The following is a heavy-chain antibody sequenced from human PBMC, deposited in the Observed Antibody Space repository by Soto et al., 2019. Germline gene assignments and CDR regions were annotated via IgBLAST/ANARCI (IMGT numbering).Heavy chain of an antibody. Sequence: QVQLVESGGGVVQPGRSLRLSCAASGFTFSSYGMHWVRQAPGKGLEWVAVISYDESNKYYADSVKGRFTISRDNSKNTQYLQMNRLNAEHTAVYYCTKGVVVITAYFQHWGQGTLVTVSS. J-gene: IGHJ1*01. CDR2: ISYDESNK. CDR3: TKGVVVITAYFQH. D-gene: IGHD3-22*01. V-gene: IGHV3-30*18. CDR1: GFTFSSYG.